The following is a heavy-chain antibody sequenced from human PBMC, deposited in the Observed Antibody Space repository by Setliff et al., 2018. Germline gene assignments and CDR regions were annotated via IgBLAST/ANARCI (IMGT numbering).Heavy chain of an antibody. J-gene: IGHJ2*01. CDR3: ARGGVFGSSYFDL. Sequence: LRLSCAGSGFSVSGNYMNWVRQAPGRGLEWVSLIDSGGRTYYADSVKGRFTISRDNSKSTVYLQMNSLRAEDTAVYYCARGGVFGSSYFDLWGRGTLVTVSS. CDR2: IDSGGRT. V-gene: IGHV3-53*01. D-gene: IGHD3-10*01. CDR1: GFSVSGNY.